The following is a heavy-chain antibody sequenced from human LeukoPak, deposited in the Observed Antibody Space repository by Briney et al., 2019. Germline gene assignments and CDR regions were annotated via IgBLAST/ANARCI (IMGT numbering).Heavy chain of an antibody. Sequence: SETLSLTCTVSGGSISSSSYYWGWIRQPPGKGLEWIGSIYYSGSTYYNPSLKSRVTISVDTSKNLFSLKLSSVTAADTAVYYCARGQQLTFDIWGQGTMVTVSS. CDR2: IYYSGST. CDR1: GGSISSSSYY. D-gene: IGHD6-13*01. CDR3: ARGQQLTFDI. J-gene: IGHJ3*02. V-gene: IGHV4-39*02.